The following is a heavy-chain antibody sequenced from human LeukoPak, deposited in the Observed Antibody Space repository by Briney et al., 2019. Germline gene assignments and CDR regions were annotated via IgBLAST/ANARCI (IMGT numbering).Heavy chain of an antibody. D-gene: IGHD4-17*01. J-gene: IGHJ4*02. CDR1: GFTFSSYG. Sequence: PGRSLRLSCAASGFTFSSYGMHWVRQAPGKGLEWVAVISYDGSNKYYADSVKGRFTISRDNSKNTLYLQMNSLRAEGTAVYYCAKDWATVTPYNYFDYWGQGTLVTVSS. V-gene: IGHV3-30*18. CDR3: AKDWATVTPYNYFDY. CDR2: ISYDGSNK.